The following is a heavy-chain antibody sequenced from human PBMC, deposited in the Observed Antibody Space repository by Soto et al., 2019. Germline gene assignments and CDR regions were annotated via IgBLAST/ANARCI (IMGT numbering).Heavy chain of an antibody. D-gene: IGHD3-3*02. CDR3: ARHHIFRWFDH. V-gene: IGHV4-34*01. Sequence: ETLSLTCAVDGWSFSGYYWSWIRQPPGKGLEWIGEINHSGSTNYNPSLKSRVTISVDTSKNQFSLKLSSVTAADTAVYYCARHHIFRWFDHWGQGTLVTVSS. CDR1: GWSFSGYY. CDR2: INHSGST. J-gene: IGHJ5*02.